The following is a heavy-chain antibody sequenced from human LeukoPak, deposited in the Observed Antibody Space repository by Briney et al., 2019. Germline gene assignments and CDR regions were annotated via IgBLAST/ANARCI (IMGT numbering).Heavy chain of an antibody. CDR2: IYSSGST. Sequence: SETLSLTCSVSGGSISSYYWSWIRQAPGKGLEWIGYIYSSGSTNYNPSLKSRVTISVDTSKNQFSLKLSSVTAADTAVYYCARDEGITIFGVVIPHWFDPWGQGTLVTVSS. J-gene: IGHJ5*02. V-gene: IGHV4-4*08. CDR1: GGSISSYY. D-gene: IGHD3-3*01. CDR3: ARDEGITIFGVVIPHWFDP.